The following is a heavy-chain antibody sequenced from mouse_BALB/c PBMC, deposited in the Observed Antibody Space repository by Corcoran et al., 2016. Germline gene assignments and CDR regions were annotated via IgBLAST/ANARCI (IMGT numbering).Heavy chain of an antibody. CDR3: ARRAATMARAMDY. CDR1: GFSLSTSGMG. CDR2: IYWDDDK. Sequence: QVTLKESGPEILQPSQTLSLTCSFSGFSLSTSGMGVSWIRQPSGKGLEWLAHIYWDDDKRYNPSLKSRLTISKDTSRNQVFLKITSVDTADTAAYYCARRAATMARAMDYWGQGTSVTVSS. V-gene: IGHV8-12*01. J-gene: IGHJ4*01. D-gene: IGHD2-1*01.